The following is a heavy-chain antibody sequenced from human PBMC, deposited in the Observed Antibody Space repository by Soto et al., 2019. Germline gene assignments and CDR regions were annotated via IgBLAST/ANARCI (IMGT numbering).Heavy chain of an antibody. CDR2: ISGSGDIT. D-gene: IGHD1-26*01. CDR1: GFTFSSYA. V-gene: IGHV3-23*01. CDR3: AKRVGATFGNFYY. Sequence: GGSLRLSCAASGFTFSSYAMSWVRQARGKGLEWVSAISGSGDITHYADSVKGRFTISRDSSRDTVYLQMNSLGAEDTAVYYCAKRVGATFGNFYYWGRGALDTVSS. J-gene: IGHJ4*02.